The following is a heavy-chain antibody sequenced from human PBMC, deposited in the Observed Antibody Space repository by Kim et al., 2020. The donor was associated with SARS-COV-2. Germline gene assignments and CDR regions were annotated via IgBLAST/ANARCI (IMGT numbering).Heavy chain of an antibody. J-gene: IGHJ4*02. Sequence: GESLKISCKGSGYSFTSYWIGWVRQMPGKVLEWMGIIYPGDSDTRDSPSFQGQVTISDDKSIRTAYLQWSSLKASDTAMYYCAKGTGNTVTQFDYWGQGTLVTVSP. CDR1: GYSFTSYW. CDR2: IYPGDSDT. CDR3: AKGTGNTVTQFDY. V-gene: IGHV5-51*01. D-gene: IGHD4-17*01.